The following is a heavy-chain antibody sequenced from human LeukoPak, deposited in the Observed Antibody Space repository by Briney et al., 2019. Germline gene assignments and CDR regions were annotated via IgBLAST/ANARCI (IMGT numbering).Heavy chain of an antibody. Sequence: GRSLRLSCAASGFTFSSYGMHWVRQAPGKGLEWVAVIWYDGSNKYCADSVKGRFTSSRDNSKNTLYLQMNSLRAEDTAVYYCAKDLGSLGFGELEFDYWGQGTLVTVSS. J-gene: IGHJ4*02. CDR1: GFTFSSYG. CDR3: AKDLGSLGFGELEFDY. D-gene: IGHD3-10*01. CDR2: IWYDGSNK. V-gene: IGHV3-33*06.